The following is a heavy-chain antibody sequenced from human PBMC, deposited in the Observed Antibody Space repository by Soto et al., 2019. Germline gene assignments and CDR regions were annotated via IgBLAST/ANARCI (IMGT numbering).Heavy chain of an antibody. CDR2: IYATGTT. CDR1: GASISGYY. J-gene: IGHJ5*02. CDR3: VRDGTKTLRDWFDP. V-gene: IGHV4-4*07. Sequence: SETLSLTCTVSGASISGYYWSWIRKSAGKGLEWIWRIYATGTTDYNPSLKSRVMMSVDTSKKQFSLRLRSVTAADAAVYYCVRDGTKTLRDWFDPWGQGISVTVSS. D-gene: IGHD1-1*01.